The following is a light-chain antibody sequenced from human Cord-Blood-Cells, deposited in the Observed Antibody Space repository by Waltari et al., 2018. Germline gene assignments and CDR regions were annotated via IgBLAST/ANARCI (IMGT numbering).Light chain of an antibody. CDR1: SSNIGAGYD. J-gene: IGLJ3*02. Sequence: QSVLTQPPSVSGAPGQRVTISCTGSSSNIGAGYDVHWYQQLPGTAPKLLIYGNGSRPSGVPDRFSGSKSGTSASLAITGLQAEDEADYYCQSYDSSLSGSSVFGGGTKLTVL. V-gene: IGLV1-40*01. CDR2: GNG. CDR3: QSYDSSLSGSSV.